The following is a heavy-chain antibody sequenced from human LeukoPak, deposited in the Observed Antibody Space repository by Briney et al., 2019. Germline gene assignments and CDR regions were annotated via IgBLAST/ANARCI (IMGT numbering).Heavy chain of an antibody. D-gene: IGHD5-12*01. Sequence: KPSETLSLTCTVSGGSISSSSYYWGWIRQPPGKGLEWIGSIYYSGSTYYNPSLKSRVTISVDTSKNQFSLRLSSVTAADTAVYYCARLGNWLGDAFDIWGQGTMVTVSS. V-gene: IGHV4-39*01. CDR3: ARLGNWLGDAFDI. J-gene: IGHJ3*02. CDR1: GGSISSSSYY. CDR2: IYYSGST.